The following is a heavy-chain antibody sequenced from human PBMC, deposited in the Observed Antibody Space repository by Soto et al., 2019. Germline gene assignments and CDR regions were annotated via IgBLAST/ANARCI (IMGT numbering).Heavy chain of an antibody. D-gene: IGHD6-13*01. V-gene: IGHV4-39*01. CDR1: GDSISGSPYF. CDR3: ARLQAAVPHY. Sequence: SETLSLTCTVSGDSISGSPYFWGWIRQPPGKRLEWIGSIFYDGYTLYTPSLKSRVTISVDTSKNQFSLKLTSVAAADTAIYFCARLQAAVPHYWGQGILVTVSS. J-gene: IGHJ4*02. CDR2: IFYDGYT.